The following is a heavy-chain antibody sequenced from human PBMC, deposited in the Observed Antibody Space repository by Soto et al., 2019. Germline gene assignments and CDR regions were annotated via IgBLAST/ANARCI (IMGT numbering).Heavy chain of an antibody. V-gene: IGHV2-5*02. CDR3: AHSRRLSGYEYYYYYYGMDV. D-gene: IGHD5-12*01. CDR2: IYWDDDK. CDR1: GFSLSTSGVG. Sequence: QITLKESGPTLVKPTQTLTLTCTFSGFSLSTSGVGVGWIRQPPGKALEWLALIYWDDDKRYSPSLKSRLTITKDTSKHQVVLTKTNMDTVDTATYYCAHSRRLSGYEYYYYYYGMDVWGQGTTVTVSS. J-gene: IGHJ6*02.